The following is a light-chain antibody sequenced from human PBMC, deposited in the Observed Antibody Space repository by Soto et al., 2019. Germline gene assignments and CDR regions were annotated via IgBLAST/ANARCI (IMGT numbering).Light chain of an antibody. CDR2: TTT. Sequence: DIQMAQSPPSLSASVGDRVTISCRASQNITSYLSWYQQAPGKAPKLLIYTTTSLQNGVPSTFSGSGSGTDFTLTITSLQPEDFATYYCQQTYSTPRPFGQGTKV. CDR3: QQTYSTPRP. J-gene: IGKJ1*01. V-gene: IGKV1-39*01. CDR1: QNITSY.